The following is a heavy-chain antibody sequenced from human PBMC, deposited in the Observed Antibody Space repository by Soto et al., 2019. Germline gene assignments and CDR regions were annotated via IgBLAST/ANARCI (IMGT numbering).Heavy chain of an antibody. J-gene: IGHJ3*02. CDR1: GYTFTSYY. D-gene: IGHD3-22*01. CDR3: ASSPGVPFYASSRGAFDI. Sequence: GASVKVSCKASGYTFTSYYMHWVLQAPGQGLEWMGIINPSGGSTSYAQKFQGIVTMTRDTSTSTVYMELSSLRSEDTAVYYCASSPGVPFYASSRGAFDIWGKGTMVTVSS. CDR2: INPSGGST. V-gene: IGHV1-46*01.